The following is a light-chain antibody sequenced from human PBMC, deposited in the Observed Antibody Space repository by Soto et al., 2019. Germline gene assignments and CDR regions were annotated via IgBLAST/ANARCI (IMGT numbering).Light chain of an antibody. V-gene: IGLV1-51*01. CDR3: GTWDSSLSVLVV. Sequence: QSVLTQPPSVSAAPGQKVTISCSGSSSNIGNNYVSWYQQLPGTAPKLLIYDNNKRPSGIPDRFSGSKSGTSATLGITGLQTGDEADYYCGTWDSSLSVLVVFGGGTKLTVL. J-gene: IGLJ2*01. CDR2: DNN. CDR1: SSNIGNNY.